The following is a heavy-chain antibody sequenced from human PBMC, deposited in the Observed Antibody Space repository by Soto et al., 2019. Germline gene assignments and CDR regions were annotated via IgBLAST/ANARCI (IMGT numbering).Heavy chain of an antibody. CDR3: ARLIHCKTTSCYFDY. CDR1: GDSITSNSYY. D-gene: IGHD2-2*01. CDR2: VYYSGKT. Sequence: SETLSLTCTVSGDSITSNSYYWAWVRQPPGKGLEWIGSVYYSGKTYYNPSLKGRVAVSEDTSKNQFSLKLSSVTAADTAVFYCARLIHCKTTSCYFDYWGQGTLVTVSS. V-gene: IGHV4-39*01. J-gene: IGHJ4*02.